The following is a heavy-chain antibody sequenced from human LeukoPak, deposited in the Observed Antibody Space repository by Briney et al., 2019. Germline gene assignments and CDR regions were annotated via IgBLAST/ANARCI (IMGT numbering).Heavy chain of an antibody. J-gene: IGHJ4*02. D-gene: IGHD3-22*01. CDR1: GFTFSGYS. CDR3: ARVALPDYGSSCYRRPPQYDFDY. V-gene: IGHV3-21*01. CDR2: ITSRSNHI. Sequence: GGSLRLSCAASGFTFSGYSMNWVRQAPGKGLEWVSSITSRSNHIDYADSVKGRFTISRDNAKNSLYLQMNSLRAEDTAVYYCARVALPDYGSSCYRRPPQYDFDYWGQGHLVTASS.